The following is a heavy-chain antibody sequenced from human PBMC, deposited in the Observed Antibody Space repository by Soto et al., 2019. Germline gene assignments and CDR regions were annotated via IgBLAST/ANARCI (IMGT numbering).Heavy chain of an antibody. Sequence: EVQLVESGGNLVNPGGSLRLSCATSGLTFSGAWLSWVHQAPGKGLEWVGRIKGKVDGGATDYAAPVKGRFVISRDYSKDTLYLQINSLKTEETAVYFCTTDVTGAYGGEYWGQGTLVTVSS. CDR1: GLTFSGAW. CDR3: TTDVTGAYGGEY. J-gene: IGHJ4*02. CDR2: IKGKVDGGAT. V-gene: IGHV3-15*01. D-gene: IGHD3-16*01.